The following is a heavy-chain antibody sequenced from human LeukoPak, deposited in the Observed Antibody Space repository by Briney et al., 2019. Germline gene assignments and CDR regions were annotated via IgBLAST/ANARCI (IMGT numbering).Heavy chain of an antibody. J-gene: IGHJ4*02. CDR2: IWYDGSNK. D-gene: IGHD3-10*01. Sequence: QPGGSLRLSCAASGFTFSSYGMHWVRQAPGKGLEWVAVIWYDGSNKYYADSVKGRFTISRDNSKNTLYLQMNSLRAEDTAVYYCARDSTAVGVRAGDYWGQGTLVTVSS. CDR3: ARDSTAVGVRAGDY. CDR1: GFTFSSYG. V-gene: IGHV3-33*01.